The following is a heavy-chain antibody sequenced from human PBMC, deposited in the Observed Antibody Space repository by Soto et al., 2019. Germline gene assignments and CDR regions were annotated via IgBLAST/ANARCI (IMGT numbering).Heavy chain of an antibody. J-gene: IGHJ6*02. CDR3: ARPKLYSYEDYYYGMDV. V-gene: IGHV4-39*01. CDR2: IYYSGST. CDR1: GGSISSSSYY. D-gene: IGHD5-18*01. Sequence: PSETLSLTCTVSGGSISSSSYYWGWIRQPPGKGLEWIGSIYYSGSTYYNPSLKSRVTISVDTSKNQFSLKLSSVTAADTAVYYCARPKLYSYEDYYYGMDVWGQGTTVTVSS.